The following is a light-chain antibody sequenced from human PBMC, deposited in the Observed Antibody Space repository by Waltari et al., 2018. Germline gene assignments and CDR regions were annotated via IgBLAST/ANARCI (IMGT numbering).Light chain of an antibody. CDR3: AAYTSTNTVI. V-gene: IGLV2-14*01. Sequence: QSALTQPASVSGSPGQSSTISCSGTNSDIGYYTYVSWYQLHPGKAPKLMIFDVTRWPSGVAHRFSGSKSGNTASLTISGLQAEDEADYFCAAYTSTNTVIFGGGTKVTVL. CDR1: NSDIGYYTY. J-gene: IGLJ2*01. CDR2: DVT.